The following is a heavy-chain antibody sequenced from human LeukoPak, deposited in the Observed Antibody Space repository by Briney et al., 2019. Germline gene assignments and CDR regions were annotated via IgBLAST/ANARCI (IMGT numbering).Heavy chain of an antibody. CDR1: GGSISSYY. CDR3: ARDMRIVGATWDAFDI. V-gene: IGHV4-4*07. Sequence: PSETLSLTCTVSGGSISSYYWSWIRQPAGKGLEWIGRIYTSGSTNHNPSLKSRVTMSVDTSKNQFSLKLSSVTAADTAVYYCARDMRIVGATWDAFDIWGQGTMVTVSS. D-gene: IGHD1-26*01. J-gene: IGHJ3*02. CDR2: IYTSGST.